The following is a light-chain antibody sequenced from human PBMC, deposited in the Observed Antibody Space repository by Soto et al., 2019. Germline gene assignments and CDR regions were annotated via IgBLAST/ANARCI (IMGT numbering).Light chain of an antibody. Sequence: QSVLTQPPSASGTPGQRVTISCSGSSSSIGSNTVNWYKQLPGTAPKLLIHSSNQRPSGVPDRISGFKSGTSASLAISGLQSEDEADYFCATWDDNLSGVVFSGGTKVTVL. CDR3: ATWDDNLSGVV. V-gene: IGLV1-44*01. CDR1: SSSIGSNT. J-gene: IGLJ2*01. CDR2: SSN.